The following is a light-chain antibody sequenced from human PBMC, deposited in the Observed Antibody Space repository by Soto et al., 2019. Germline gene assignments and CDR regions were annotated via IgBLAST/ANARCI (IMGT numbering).Light chain of an antibody. Sequence: EIVLTQSPGTLSLSPGERATLSCRASQSVSRSYLAWCQQKPGQAPRLLIYDASSRATGIPDRFSGSGSGTDFTLTISRLEPEDFAVYYCQQYCSSPWTFGQGTNVEIK. V-gene: IGKV3-20*01. J-gene: IGKJ1*01. CDR3: QQYCSSPWT. CDR2: DAS. CDR1: QSVSRSY.